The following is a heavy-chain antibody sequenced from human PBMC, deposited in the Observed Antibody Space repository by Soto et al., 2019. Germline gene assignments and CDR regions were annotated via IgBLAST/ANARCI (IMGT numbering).Heavy chain of an antibody. D-gene: IGHD5-18*01. V-gene: IGHV4-31*03. CDR3: ARDRLMATAGTARHYFGLDV. Sequence: SETLSLTCTVSGGSIRGGGYYWSWVRQNPRRGLEWIGNIYYSGNTYYNPSLKSRLTISVDTSKNQFSLNLSSVTAADTAVYYCARDRLMATAGTARHYFGLDVWGQGTTVTVSS. CDR2: IYYSGNT. CDR1: GGSIRGGGYY. J-gene: IGHJ6*02.